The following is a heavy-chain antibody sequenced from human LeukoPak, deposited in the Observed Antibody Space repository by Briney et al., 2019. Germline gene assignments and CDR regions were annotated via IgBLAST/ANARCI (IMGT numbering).Heavy chain of an antibody. D-gene: IGHD6-6*01. J-gene: IGHJ6*03. Sequence: SETLSLTCAVYGGSFSGYYWSWIRQPPGKGLEWIGEINHSGSTNYNPSLKSRVTISVDTSKNQFSLKLSSVTAADTAVYYCARDWGVTARPGYMDVWGKGTTVTVSS. CDR1: GGSFSGYY. V-gene: IGHV4-34*01. CDR2: INHSGST. CDR3: ARDWGVTARPGYMDV.